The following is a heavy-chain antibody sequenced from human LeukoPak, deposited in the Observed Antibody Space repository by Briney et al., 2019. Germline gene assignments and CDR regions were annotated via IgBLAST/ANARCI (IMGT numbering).Heavy chain of an antibody. J-gene: IGHJ4*02. CDR1: GGSVSSGFFY. CDR3: ARHAGQYSNTWEYHFDS. CDR2: IFHSGST. Sequence: PSETLSLTCTVSGGSVSSGFFYWGWIRQPPGKGLEWIGSIFHSGSTSYNPSLKSRVTISVDTSKNQFSLKLSSVTAADTAVYYCARHAGQYSNTWEYHFDSWGQGTLVTVSS. D-gene: IGHD6-13*01. V-gene: IGHV4-39*01.